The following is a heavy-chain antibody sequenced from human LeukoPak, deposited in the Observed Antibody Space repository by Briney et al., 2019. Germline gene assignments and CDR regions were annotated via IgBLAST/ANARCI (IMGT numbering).Heavy chain of an antibody. D-gene: IGHD6-13*01. CDR2: IGGSVGSM. J-gene: IGHJ4*02. CDR3: AKRGNSWDLFDY. Sequence: PGGSLRLSCTASGFTFSGYSMNWIRQAPGKGLEWVSNIGGSVGSMFYAASVKGRFAISRDNSKNTLFLQMNNLRVEDTAVYYCAKRGNSWDLFDYWGQGTLVTVSS. V-gene: IGHV3-23*01. CDR1: GFTFSGYS.